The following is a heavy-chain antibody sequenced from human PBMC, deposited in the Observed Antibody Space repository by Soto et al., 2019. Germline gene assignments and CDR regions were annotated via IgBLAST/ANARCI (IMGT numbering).Heavy chain of an antibody. V-gene: IGHV4-4*07. CDR2: VFGNGAGTP. CDR1: GGSFTGDY. CDR3: ARDLPPYGGRRSPPTGAFED. J-gene: IGHJ4*02. D-gene: IGHD2-15*01. Sequence: TLSLTCSVSGGSFTGDYWSWIRQPAGKGLQWIGRVFGNGAGTPIYNSLLKSRARMSADPSKRQFSLTLTSVTAADTAVYYCARDLPPYGGRRSPPTGAFEDWGQGIMVTVSS.